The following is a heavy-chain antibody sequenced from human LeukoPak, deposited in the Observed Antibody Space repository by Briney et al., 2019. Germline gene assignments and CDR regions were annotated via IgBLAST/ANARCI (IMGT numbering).Heavy chain of an antibody. D-gene: IGHD1-26*01. CDR2: ISPDGSIT. Sequence: GGSLRLSCAASGFSLKTFWIHWIRQAPGGRLVWVSRISPDGSITTYADSVKGRFAISRDNAKNTLYLQMNRLRAGDSAIYYCVSDSGTRSGGDSWGQGTLVTVSS. V-gene: IGHV3-74*01. J-gene: IGHJ4*02. CDR1: GFSLKTFW. CDR3: VSDSGTRSGGDS.